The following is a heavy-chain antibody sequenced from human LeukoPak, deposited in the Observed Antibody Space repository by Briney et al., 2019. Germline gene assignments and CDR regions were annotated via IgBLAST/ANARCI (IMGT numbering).Heavy chain of an antibody. J-gene: IGHJ5*02. CDR3: ARDSNNWFDP. Sequence: SETLSLTCTVSGGSISSSSYYWGWLRQPPGKGLEWIGSIYFSGSTYYNPSLKSRVTISVDTSKNQFSLKLSSVTAADTAVYYCARDSNNWFDPWGQGTLVTVSS. CDR1: GGSISSSSYY. CDR2: IYFSGST. V-gene: IGHV4-39*07.